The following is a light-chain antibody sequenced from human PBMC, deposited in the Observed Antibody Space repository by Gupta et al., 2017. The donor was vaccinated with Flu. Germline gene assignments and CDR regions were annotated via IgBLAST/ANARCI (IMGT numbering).Light chain of an antibody. V-gene: IGKV1-5*03. Sequence: PSTLSASVGDRLTITCRASQSINSWLAWYQQKPGKAPKLLIYKASSLESGVPSRFSGSGSGTDFTLTISSLLPDDFATYYCQQDNNYPLTFGGGTKVEIK. J-gene: IGKJ4*01. CDR1: QSINSW. CDR3: QQDNNYPLT. CDR2: KAS.